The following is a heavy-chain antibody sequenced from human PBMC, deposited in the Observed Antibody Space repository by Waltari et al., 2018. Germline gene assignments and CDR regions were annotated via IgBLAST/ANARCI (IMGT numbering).Heavy chain of an antibody. D-gene: IGHD3-9*01. CDR3: AKENAAETGIISHLDS. CDR1: GFTFDDFA. V-gene: IGHV3-9*01. J-gene: IGHJ4*02. CDR2: IDWNSDKM. Sequence: EVYLVESGGALVHPGSSLKLSCVTSGFTFDDFAMHWVRQRPVKGLEWVSSIDWNSDKMDYVDSVKGLFTVSRDNSKNSVYLQMNSLRLDDTALYYCAKENAAETGIISHLDSWGQGTLVTVSA.